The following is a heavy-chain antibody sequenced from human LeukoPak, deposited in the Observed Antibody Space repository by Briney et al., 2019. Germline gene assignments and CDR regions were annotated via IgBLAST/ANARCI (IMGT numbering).Heavy chain of an antibody. Sequence: PSETLSLTCTVSGGSISSYYWSWIRQPPWKGLKWIGYIYYSGSTNYNPSLKSRVTISVDTSKNQFSLKLSSVTAADTAVYYCARHRTYAVRYFDWLPSVDDAFDIWGQGTMVTVSS. J-gene: IGHJ3*02. V-gene: IGHV4-59*08. CDR2: IYYSGST. CDR1: GGSISSYY. D-gene: IGHD3-9*01. CDR3: ARHRTYAVRYFDWLPSVDDAFDI.